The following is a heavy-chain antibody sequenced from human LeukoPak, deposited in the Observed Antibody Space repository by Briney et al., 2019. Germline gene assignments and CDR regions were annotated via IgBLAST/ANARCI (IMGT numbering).Heavy chain of an antibody. CDR2: IKHSGST. V-gene: IGHV4-34*01. CDR3: ARVPAAGTGPDY. J-gene: IGHJ4*02. CDR1: GGSFSGYY. Sequence: SETLSLTCAVYGGSFSGYYWSWIRQPPGKGLEWIGEIKHSGSTNYNPSLKSRVTISVDTSKNQFSLKLSSVTAADTAVYYCARVPAAGTGPDYWGQGTLVTVSS. D-gene: IGHD6-13*01.